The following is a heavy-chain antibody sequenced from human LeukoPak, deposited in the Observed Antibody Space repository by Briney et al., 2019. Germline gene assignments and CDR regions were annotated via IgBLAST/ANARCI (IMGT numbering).Heavy chain of an antibody. J-gene: IGHJ6*03. CDR3: GRAGDSSSWYYYYYYYMDV. CDR2: ISAYNGNT. CDR1: GYTFTSYG. Sequence: ASVKVSCKASGYTFTSYGISWVRQAPGQGLEWMGWISAYNGNTNYAQKLQGRVTMTTDTSTSTAYMELRSLRSDDTAVYYCGRAGDSSSWYYYYYYYMDVWGKGTTVIVSS. D-gene: IGHD6-13*01. V-gene: IGHV1-18*01.